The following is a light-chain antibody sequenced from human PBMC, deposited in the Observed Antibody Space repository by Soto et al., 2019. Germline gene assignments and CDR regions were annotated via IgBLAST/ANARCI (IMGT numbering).Light chain of an antibody. J-gene: IGKJ1*01. CDR2: AAS. CDR1: QSVSSKY. CDR3: QQYDSAPWT. V-gene: IGKV3-20*01. Sequence: PGERATISCRASQSVSSKYLAWYQQKPGQAPRLLIYAASNRASGIPDRFGGSGSGTDFTLTVSRLEPEDFAVYYCQQYDSAPWTFGQGTKVDI.